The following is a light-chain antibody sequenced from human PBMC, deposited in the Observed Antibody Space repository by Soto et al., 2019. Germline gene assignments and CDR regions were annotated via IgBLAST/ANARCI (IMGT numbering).Light chain of an antibody. CDR3: AAWDDSLNAV. Sequence: QSVLTQPPSASGTPGQRVTISCSGSSCNIGSNTVNWYQQLPGTAPKLLIYSNNQRPSGVPDRFSGSKSGTSASLAISGLQSEDEADYYCAAWDDSLNAVFGGGTKLTVL. V-gene: IGLV1-44*01. J-gene: IGLJ2*01. CDR1: SCNIGSNT. CDR2: SNN.